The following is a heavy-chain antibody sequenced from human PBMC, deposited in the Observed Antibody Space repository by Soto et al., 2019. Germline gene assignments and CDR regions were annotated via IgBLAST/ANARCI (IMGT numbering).Heavy chain of an antibody. V-gene: IGHV4-39*01. J-gene: IGHJ3*02. CDR2: IYYSGST. Sequence: QLQLQESGPGLVKPSETLSLTCTVSGGSISSSSYYWGWIRQPPGKGLEWIGSIYYSGSTYYNPSLKSPVTVSVDTSKTQFSLTLSSVTAADTAVYYCARLTGDCSGGSCYFAFDIWGQGTMVTVSS. CDR3: ARLTGDCSGGSCYFAFDI. D-gene: IGHD2-15*01. CDR1: GGSISSSSYY.